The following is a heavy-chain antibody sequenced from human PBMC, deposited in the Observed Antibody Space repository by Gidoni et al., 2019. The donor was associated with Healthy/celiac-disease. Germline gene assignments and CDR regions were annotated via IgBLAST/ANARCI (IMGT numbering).Heavy chain of an antibody. CDR2: ISSNGGST. V-gene: IGHV3-64D*08. D-gene: IGHD6-6*01. CDR1: GFPFSSYA. CDR3: VKSREKYSSSSGGDY. Sequence: EVQLVESGGGLVQPGGSLRLSGSAPGFPFSSYAIHWVRQAPGKGLEYVSAISSNGGSTYYADSVKGRFTISRDNSKNTLYLQMSSLRAEDTAVYYCVKSREKYSSSSGGDYWGQGTLVTVSS. J-gene: IGHJ4*02.